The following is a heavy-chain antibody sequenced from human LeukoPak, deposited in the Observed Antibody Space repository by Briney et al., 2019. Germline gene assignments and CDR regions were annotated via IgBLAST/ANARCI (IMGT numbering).Heavy chain of an antibody. CDR1: GFTFNSYA. CDR3: AKLLGDFWSYGMDV. CDR2: ISGSGDST. D-gene: IGHD3-3*01. V-gene: IGHV3-23*01. Sequence: PGGSLRLSCAASGFTFNSYAMSWVRQAPGKGLEWVSGISGSGDSTYYADSVKGRFTISRDNSKNTLYLQMNSLRAEDTAVYYCAKLLGDFWSYGMDVWGQGTTVTVSS. J-gene: IGHJ6*02.